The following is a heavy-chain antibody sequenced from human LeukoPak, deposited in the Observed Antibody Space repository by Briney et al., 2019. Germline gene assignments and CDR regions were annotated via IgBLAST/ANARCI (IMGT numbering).Heavy chain of an antibody. D-gene: IGHD6-13*01. J-gene: IGHJ4*01. Sequence: SDTLSLTCTVSDGSISSYYWSWIRQPPRKGLEWIGYIYYSGSTNHNPSLKSRVTISVDSSKNQSSLKMRSVTAEETDVYYSARQWAPIAGIYYFDYWGRGTLVTVS. CDR2: IYYSGST. CDR1: DGSISSYY. CDR3: ARQWAPIAGIYYFDY. V-gene: IGHV4-59*08.